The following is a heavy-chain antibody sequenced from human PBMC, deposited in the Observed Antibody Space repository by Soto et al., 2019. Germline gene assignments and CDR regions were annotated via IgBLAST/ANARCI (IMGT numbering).Heavy chain of an antibody. J-gene: IGHJ4*02. Sequence: PGGSLRLSCTASGFTFTRYSMNWVRQAPGKGLEWVSSISSTTNYIYYGDSMKGRFTISRDNAKNSLYLELNSLRAEDTAVYYCARESEDLTSNFDYWGQGTLVTVSS. V-gene: IGHV3-21*06. CDR2: ISSTTNYI. CDR3: ARESEDLTSNFDY. CDR1: GFTFTRYS.